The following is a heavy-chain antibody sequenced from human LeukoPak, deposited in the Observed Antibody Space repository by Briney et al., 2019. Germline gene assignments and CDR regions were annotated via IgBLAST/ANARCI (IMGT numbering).Heavy chain of an antibody. J-gene: IGHJ4*02. CDR1: GYTFTNYG. V-gene: IGHV1-18*01. Sequence: GASVKVSCKASGYTFTNYGISWVRQAPGQGLEWMGWISGYNGHTNYAQKLQGRVTMTTDTSTSTAYMELRSLRADDTATYYCVRGLLEWLRLETYYFDYWGQGTLVTVSS. CDR2: ISGYNGHT. D-gene: IGHD3-3*01. CDR3: VRGLLEWLRLETYYFDY.